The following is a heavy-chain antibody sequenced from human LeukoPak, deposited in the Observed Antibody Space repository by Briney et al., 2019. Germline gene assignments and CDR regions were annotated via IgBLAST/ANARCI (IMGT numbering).Heavy chain of an antibody. J-gene: IGHJ3*02. Sequence: SVKVSCKASGYTFTSYGFNWVRQAPGQGLEWMGRIIPILGIANYAQKFQGRVTITADKSTSTAYMELSSLRSEDTTVYYCARAYSSGYIVAFDIWGQGTMVTVSS. V-gene: IGHV1-69*04. CDR3: ARAYSSGYIVAFDI. D-gene: IGHD3-22*01. CDR2: IIPILGIA. CDR1: GYTFTSYG.